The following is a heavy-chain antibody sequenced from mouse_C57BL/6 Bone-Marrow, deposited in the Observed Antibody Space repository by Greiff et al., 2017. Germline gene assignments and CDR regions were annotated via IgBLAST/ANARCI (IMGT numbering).Heavy chain of an antibody. J-gene: IGHJ2*01. CDR1: GFTFSSYA. CDR2: ISDGGSYT. V-gene: IGHV5-4*03. D-gene: IGHD2-1*01. Sequence: EVKLMESGGGLVKPGGSLKLSCAASGFTFSSYAMSWVRQTPEKRLEWVATISDGGSYTYYPDNVKGRFTISRDNAKNDLYLQMSHLKSEDTAMYYCSRERNYAFDYWGQGTTLTVSS. CDR3: SRERNYAFDY.